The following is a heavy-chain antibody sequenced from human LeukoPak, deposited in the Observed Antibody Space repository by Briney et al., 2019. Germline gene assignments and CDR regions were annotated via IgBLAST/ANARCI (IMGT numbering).Heavy chain of an antibody. J-gene: IGHJ4*02. CDR1: GYTLTELS. D-gene: IGHD4-17*01. CDR3: ATVLGYGDYEGGLVD. V-gene: IGHV1-24*01. CDR2: FDPEDGET. Sequence: GASVKVSCKVSGYTLTELSMHWVRQAPGKGLEWMGGFDPEDGETIHAQKFQGRVTMTEDTSTDTAYMELSSLRSEDTAVYYCATVLGYGDYEGGLVDWGQGTLVTVSS.